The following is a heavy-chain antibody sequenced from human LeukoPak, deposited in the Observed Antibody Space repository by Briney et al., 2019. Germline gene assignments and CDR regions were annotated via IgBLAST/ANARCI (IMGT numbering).Heavy chain of an antibody. J-gene: IGHJ4*02. Sequence: GGSLRLSCAASGFTFSDYYMSWIRQAPGKGLEWVSGISGGGGTYHADSVKGRFTISRDNSKNTLYLQMNSLRAEDTAVYYCAKTGGLVGADGGLDYWGQGTLVTVSS. D-gene: IGHD1-26*01. CDR2: ISGGGGT. V-gene: IGHV3-23*01. CDR1: GFTFSDYY. CDR3: AKTGGLVGADGGLDY.